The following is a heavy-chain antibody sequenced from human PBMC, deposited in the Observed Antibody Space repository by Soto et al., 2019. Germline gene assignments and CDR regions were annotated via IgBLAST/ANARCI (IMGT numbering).Heavy chain of an antibody. V-gene: IGHV4-30-4*01. CDR1: GGSISSGDYY. Sequence: KPSETLSLTCTVSGGSISSGDYYWSWIRQPPGKGLEWIGYIYYSGSTYYNPSLKSRVTISVDTSKNQFSLKLSSVTAADTAVYYCARARRYDSSGDQDAFDIWGQGTMVTVSS. J-gene: IGHJ3*02. CDR3: ARARRYDSSGDQDAFDI. D-gene: IGHD3-22*01. CDR2: IYYSGST.